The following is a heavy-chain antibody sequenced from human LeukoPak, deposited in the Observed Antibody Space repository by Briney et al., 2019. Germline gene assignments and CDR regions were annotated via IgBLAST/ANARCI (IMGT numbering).Heavy chain of an antibody. CDR1: GGSFSGYY. V-gene: IGHV4-59*01. CDR2: FYYSGST. CDR3: AKASYYYYMDV. Sequence: SETLSLTCAVYGGSFSGYYWSWIRQPPGKGLEWIAYFYYSGSTNYNPSLKSRITISVDTSKNQFSLKLSSVTAADTAVYYCAKASYYYYMDVWGDGTTVSVSS. J-gene: IGHJ6*03.